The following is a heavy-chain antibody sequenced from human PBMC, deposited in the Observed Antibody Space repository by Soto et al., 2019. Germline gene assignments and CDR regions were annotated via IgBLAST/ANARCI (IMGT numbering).Heavy chain of an antibody. D-gene: IGHD3-10*01. CDR2: FDPEDGRT. V-gene: IGHV1-24*01. J-gene: IGHJ3*02. CDR3: ATGRVSYYYGSGRHAFDI. CDR1: GYTFTSSY. Sequence: GASVKVSCKASGYTFTSSYVHWVRQAPGQGLEWVGGFDPEDGRTIYAQKFQGRVTMTEDTSTDTAYMELSSLRSEDTAVYYCATGRVSYYYGSGRHAFDIWGQGTMVTVSS.